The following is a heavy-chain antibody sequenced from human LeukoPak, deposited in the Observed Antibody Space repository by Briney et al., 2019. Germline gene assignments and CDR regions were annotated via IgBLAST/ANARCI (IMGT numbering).Heavy chain of an antibody. V-gene: IGHV4-59*01. CDR2: IYYSGST. CDR3: ERVVTYGSGSYLSWLDY. J-gene: IGHJ4*02. Sequence: KASETLPLTCTVSGGSISSYYWSWIRQPPGKGLEWIGYIYYSGSTNYNPSLKSRVTISVDTSKNQFSLKLSSVTAADTAVYYCERVVTYGSGSYLSWLDYWGQGTLVTASS. D-gene: IGHD3-10*01. CDR1: GGSISSYY.